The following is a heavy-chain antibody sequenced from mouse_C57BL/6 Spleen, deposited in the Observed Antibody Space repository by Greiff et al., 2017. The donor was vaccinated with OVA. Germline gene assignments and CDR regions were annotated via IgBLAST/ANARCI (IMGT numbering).Heavy chain of an antibody. CDR2: IYPSDSDT. Sequence: QVQLQQPGAELVMPGASVKLSCKASGYTFTSSWMHWVKQRPGQGLEWIGEIYPSDSDTNYNQKFKGKSTLTVDKSSSTAYMQLSSLTSEDSAVYYCARRDDSNPWYFDVWGTGTTVTVSA. V-gene: IGHV1-69*01. J-gene: IGHJ1*03. CDR3: ARRDDSNPWYFDV. CDR1: GYTFTSSW. D-gene: IGHD2-5*01.